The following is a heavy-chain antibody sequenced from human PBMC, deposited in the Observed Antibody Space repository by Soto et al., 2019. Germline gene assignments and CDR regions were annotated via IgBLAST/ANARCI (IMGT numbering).Heavy chain of an antibody. J-gene: IGHJ4*02. D-gene: IGHD5-18*01. CDR3: ARDHPHSYGVYYFDY. Sequence: SDTPSLTCTVSGYSISNYYWNWIRQSPGKGLEWIGYIYSSGSTHYNPSLQNRVTISIDTSKNQVSLKVNSVTAADTAVYYCARDHPHSYGVYYFDYWGQGTPVSVSS. V-gene: IGHV4-59*01. CDR1: GYSISNYY. CDR2: IYSSGST.